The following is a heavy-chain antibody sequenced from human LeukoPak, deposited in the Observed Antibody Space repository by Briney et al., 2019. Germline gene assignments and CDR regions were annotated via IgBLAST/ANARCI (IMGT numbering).Heavy chain of an antibody. CDR2: ISGNGSTI. Sequence: GGSLRLSCASSGFTFSSYEMNWVRQAPGKGLEWVSYISGNGSTIFYADSVKGRFTISRDNAKNSLDLQMNSLRVEDTAVYYCAREYPDNGDGWGYWGQGTLVTVSS. CDR3: AREYPDNGDGWGY. J-gene: IGHJ4*02. CDR1: GFTFSSYE. D-gene: IGHD1-1*01. V-gene: IGHV3-48*03.